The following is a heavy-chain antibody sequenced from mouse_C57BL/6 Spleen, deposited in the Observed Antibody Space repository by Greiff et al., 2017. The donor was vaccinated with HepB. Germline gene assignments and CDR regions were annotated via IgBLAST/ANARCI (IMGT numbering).Heavy chain of an antibody. CDR1: GFTFSSYA. Sequence: VQLKESGGGLVKPGGSLKLSCAASGFTFSSYAMSWVRQTPEKRLEWVATISDGGSYTYYPDNVKGRFTISRDNAKNNLYLQMSHLKSEDTAMYYCARDDYYGSSLAWFAYWGQGTLVTVSA. J-gene: IGHJ3*01. D-gene: IGHD1-1*01. CDR3: ARDDYYGSSLAWFAY. V-gene: IGHV5-4*01. CDR2: ISDGGSYT.